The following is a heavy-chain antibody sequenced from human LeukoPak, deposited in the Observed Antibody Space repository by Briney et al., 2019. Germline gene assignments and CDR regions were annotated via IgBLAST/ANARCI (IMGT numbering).Heavy chain of an antibody. CDR3: ARDAMSDY. CDR1: GYTFVDHY. CDR2: INPRSGGT. J-gene: IGHJ4*02. V-gene: IGHV1-2*02. D-gene: IGHD2-2*01. Sequence: ASVKVSCKASGYTFVDHYIHWVRQAPGQGPEWMGWINPRSGGTEYAQKFQGRVTMTRDTSINSAYMELNRLTSDDTAVYYCARDAMSDYWGQGTLGTVSP.